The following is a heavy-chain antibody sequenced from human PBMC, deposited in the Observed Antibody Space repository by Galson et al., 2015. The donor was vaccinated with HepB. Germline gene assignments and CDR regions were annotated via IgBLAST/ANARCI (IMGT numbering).Heavy chain of an antibody. CDR3: ARSRRDVFSFSTF. V-gene: IGHV1-18*01. Sequence: SVKVSCKASGYSFTNYGISWVRQAPGQGLEWMGWISPYSGATKSAQNLQGRLTMTTDTSTTTTYMELRSRTSDDTAMYYCARSRRDVFSFSTFWGQGTLVTVSS. CDR1: GYSFTNYG. CDR2: ISPYSGAT. D-gene: IGHD3/OR15-3a*01. J-gene: IGHJ4*02.